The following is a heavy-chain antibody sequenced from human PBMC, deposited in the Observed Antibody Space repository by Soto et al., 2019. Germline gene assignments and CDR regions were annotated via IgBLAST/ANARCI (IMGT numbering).Heavy chain of an antibody. J-gene: IGHJ4*02. CDR3: ARRIQLDSSGWYIYYFDY. Sequence: PGETLKISCKGSGYSFTSYWIGWVRQMPGKGLGWMGIIYPGDSDTRYSPSFQGQVTISADKSISTAYLQWSSLKASDTAMYYCARRIQLDSSGWYIYYFDYWGQGTLVTVSS. CDR2: IYPGDSDT. CDR1: GYSFTSYW. D-gene: IGHD6-19*01. V-gene: IGHV5-51*01.